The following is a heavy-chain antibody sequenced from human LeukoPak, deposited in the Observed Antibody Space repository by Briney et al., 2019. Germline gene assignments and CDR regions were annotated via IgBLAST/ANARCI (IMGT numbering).Heavy chain of an antibody. CDR1: GGSISSGDYY. CDR2: IYYSGST. CDR3: AREGTTDDAFDI. D-gene: IGHD2/OR15-2a*01. V-gene: IGHV4-30-4*08. J-gene: IGHJ3*02. Sequence: PSQTLSLTCTVSGGSISSGDYYWSWIRQPPGKGLEWIGYIYYSGSTYYNPSLESRVTISVDTSKNQFSLKLSSVTAADTAVYYCAREGTTDDAFDIWGQGTMVTVSS.